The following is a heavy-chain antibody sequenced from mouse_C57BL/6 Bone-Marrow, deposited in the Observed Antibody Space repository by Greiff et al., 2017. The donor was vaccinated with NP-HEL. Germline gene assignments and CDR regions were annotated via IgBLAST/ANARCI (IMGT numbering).Heavy chain of an antibody. CDR2: ISNGGGST. D-gene: IGHD1-1*02. CDR1: GFTFSDYY. Sequence: EVHLVESGGGLVQPGGSLKLSCAASGFTFSDYYMYWVRQTPEKRLEWVAYISNGGGSTYYPDTVKGRFTISRDNAKNTLYLQMSRLKSEDTAMYYCARQGGKDYAMDYWGQGTSVTVSS. V-gene: IGHV5-12*01. CDR3: ARQGGKDYAMDY. J-gene: IGHJ4*01.